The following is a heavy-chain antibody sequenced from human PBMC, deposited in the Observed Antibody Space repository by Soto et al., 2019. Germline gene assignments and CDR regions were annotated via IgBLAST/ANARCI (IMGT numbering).Heavy chain of an antibody. D-gene: IGHD3-10*01. Sequence: QVQLVQSGAEVKKPGASVKVSCKASGYTFTSYGISWVRQAPGQGLEWMGWISAYNGNTNYAQKLQGRVTMTTDTSXSXXYMELRSLRSDDTAVYYCARVGGSGNLVHRYYFDYWGQGTLVTVSS. CDR3: ARVGGSGNLVHRYYFDY. V-gene: IGHV1-18*01. J-gene: IGHJ4*02. CDR1: GYTFTSYG. CDR2: ISAYNGNT.